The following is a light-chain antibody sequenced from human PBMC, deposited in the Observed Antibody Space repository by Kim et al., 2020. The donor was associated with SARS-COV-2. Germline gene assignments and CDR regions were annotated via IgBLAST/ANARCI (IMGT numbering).Light chain of an antibody. CDR3: NSRDSNDNVV. Sequence: SSELTQDPAVSVALGQTVRITCQGDSLRSYYATWYQQKPGQAPILVIYGKNNRPSGIPDRFSGSSSGNTASLTITGTQAGDAADYYCNSRDSNDNVVFGR. J-gene: IGLJ2*01. V-gene: IGLV3-19*01. CDR1: SLRSYY. CDR2: GKN.